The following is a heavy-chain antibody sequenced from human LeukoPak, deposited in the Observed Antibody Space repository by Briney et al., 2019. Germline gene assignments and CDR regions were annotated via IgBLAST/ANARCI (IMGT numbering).Heavy chain of an antibody. V-gene: IGHV4-34*01. D-gene: IGHD3-22*01. J-gene: IGHJ6*02. CDR2: INHSGST. Sequence: PGGSLRLSCAASGFTVSSNYMSWVRQAPGKGLEWIGEINHSGSTNYNPSLKSRVTISVDTSKNQFSLKLGSVTAADTAVYYCARLLSKYYYDSSGPHYYYGMDVWGQGTTVTVSS. CDR3: ARLLSKYYYDSSGPHYYYGMDV. CDR1: GFTVSSNY.